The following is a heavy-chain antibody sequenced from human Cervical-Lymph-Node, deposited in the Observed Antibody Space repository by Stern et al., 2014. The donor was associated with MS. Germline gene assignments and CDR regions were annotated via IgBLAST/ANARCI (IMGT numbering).Heavy chain of an antibody. CDR2: SIPIFGTA. CDR1: GGTFSSYA. CDR3: ASSVGELTPEAV. J-gene: IGHJ6*02. D-gene: IGHD3-10*01. Sequence: QLVQSGAEVKKPGSSVRVSCKASGGTFSSYAISWVRQAPGQGLEWMGGSIPIFGTANYAQKFQGRVTITADDSTITAYMEVSSLRSEDTAVYYCASSVGELTPEAVWGQGTTVTVFS. V-gene: IGHV1-69*01.